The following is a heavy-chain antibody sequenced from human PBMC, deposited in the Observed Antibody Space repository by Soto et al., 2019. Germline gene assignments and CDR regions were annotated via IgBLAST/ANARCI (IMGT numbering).Heavy chain of an antibody. CDR2: INGVGNTA. D-gene: IGHD2-2*01. Sequence: SVGSLRLSSVFAGFKFTDYWMHLVRPNPGKGLEWVSRINGVGNTATYADSVKGRFIISRDNARNTVFLQMIRLRAEDTAVYYCVKPGGLGCSSVNCPFDYWVQGIMVTGSS. J-gene: IGHJ4*02. CDR3: VKPGGLGCSSVNCPFDY. V-gene: IGHV3-74*01. CDR1: GFKFTDYW.